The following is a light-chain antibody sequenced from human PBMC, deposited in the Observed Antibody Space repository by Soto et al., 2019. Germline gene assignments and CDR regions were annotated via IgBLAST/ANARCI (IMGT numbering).Light chain of an antibody. V-gene: IGKV3-15*01. Sequence: EIVMTQSPATLSVSPGERATISCRASQSVSSNLAWYQQKPGQAPRLLIYGASTRATGIPAGFSGSGSGTEFTLTISSLQSEDFAVYYCQQYNNWPPWTFGQGTKVEIK. CDR1: QSVSSN. J-gene: IGKJ1*01. CDR2: GAS. CDR3: QQYNNWPPWT.